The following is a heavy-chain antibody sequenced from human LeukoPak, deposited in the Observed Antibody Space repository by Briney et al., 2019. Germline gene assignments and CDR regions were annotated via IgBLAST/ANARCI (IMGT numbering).Heavy chain of an antibody. CDR2: FDPEDGET. CDR3: ATAPQGTWGVDY. Sequence: ASVKVSCKVSGYTLTELSMHWVRQAPGKGLEWMGGFDPEDGETIYAQKFQGGVTMTEDTSTDTAYMELSSLRSEDTAVYYCATAPQGTWGVDYWGQGTLVTVSS. V-gene: IGHV1-24*01. J-gene: IGHJ4*02. CDR1: GYTLTELS. D-gene: IGHD3-16*01.